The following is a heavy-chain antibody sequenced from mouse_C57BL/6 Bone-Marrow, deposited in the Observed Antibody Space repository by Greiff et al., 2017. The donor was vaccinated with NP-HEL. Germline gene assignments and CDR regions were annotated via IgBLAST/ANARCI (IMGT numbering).Heavy chain of an antibody. Sequence: VQLQQSGPELVKPGASVKISCKASGYTFTDYYMNWVKQSHGKSLEWIGDINPNNGGTSYNQKFKGKATLTVDKSSSTAYMELRSLTSEDSAVYYCARGRQLRLRGSYFDYWGQGTTLTVSS. J-gene: IGHJ2*01. CDR2: INPNNGGT. CDR1: GYTFTDYY. CDR3: ARGRQLRLRGSYFDY. V-gene: IGHV1-26*01. D-gene: IGHD3-2*02.